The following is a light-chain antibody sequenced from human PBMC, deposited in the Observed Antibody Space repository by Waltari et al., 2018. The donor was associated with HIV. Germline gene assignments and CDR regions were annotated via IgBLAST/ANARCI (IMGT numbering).Light chain of an antibody. J-gene: IGLJ1*01. Sequence: SLLTQPPSASGTPGQRVTISCSGSSANIGSNYFHWYQQFPGTAPQLLIYRTNQRPSGVPDRFSGSKSGTSASLAISGLRSEDEAEYYCSAWDDSLSGYGFGTGTKVTVL. V-gene: IGLV1-47*01. CDR3: SAWDDSLSGYG. CDR1: SANIGSNY. CDR2: RTN.